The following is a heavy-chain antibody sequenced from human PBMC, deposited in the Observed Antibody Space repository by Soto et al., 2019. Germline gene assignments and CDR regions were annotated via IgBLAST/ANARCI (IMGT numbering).Heavy chain of an antibody. J-gene: IGHJ3*01. D-gene: IGHD3-3*01. V-gene: IGHV4-34*02. CDR3: ATRLLEWLQPKSACDV. Sequence: QALLQQWGAGLLKPSETLSLTCAVYGEPFIGYYWNWIRQSPGKGLEWIGEINHGGGTNYNPSLKSRVTISIDTSRNQFSLKLNSVTAADTAIYYCATRLLEWLQPKSACDVWGQGTVVSVSS. CDR1: GEPFIGYY. CDR2: INHGGGT.